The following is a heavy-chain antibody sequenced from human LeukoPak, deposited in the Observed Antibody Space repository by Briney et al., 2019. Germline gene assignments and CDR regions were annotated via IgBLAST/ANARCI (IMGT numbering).Heavy chain of an antibody. Sequence: QSGGSLRLSCAASGFTFSDYYMSWVRQAPGKGLEWVAFIRYDGSNKYYADSVKGRFTISRDNSKNTLYLQMNSLRAEDTAVYYCAKDHVILGCSSTSCYIFDYWGQGTLVTVSS. J-gene: IGHJ4*02. V-gene: IGHV3-30*02. CDR3: AKDHVILGCSSTSCYIFDY. D-gene: IGHD2-2*02. CDR1: GFTFSDYY. CDR2: IRYDGSNK.